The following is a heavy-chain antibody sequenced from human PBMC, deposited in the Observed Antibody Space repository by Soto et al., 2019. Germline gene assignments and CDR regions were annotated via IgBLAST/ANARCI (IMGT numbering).Heavy chain of an antibody. J-gene: IGHJ5*02. CDR1: GYTFTSYA. Sequence: QVQLVQSGAEVKKPGASVKVSCKASGYTFTSYAMHWVRQAPGQRLEWMGWINAGNGNTKYSQKFQGRVTITRDTSASTAYRELSSLRSEDTAVYYWARGYGGPIGWFDPWGQGTLVTVSS. V-gene: IGHV1-3*01. CDR2: INAGNGNT. CDR3: ARGYGGPIGWFDP. D-gene: IGHD3-16*01.